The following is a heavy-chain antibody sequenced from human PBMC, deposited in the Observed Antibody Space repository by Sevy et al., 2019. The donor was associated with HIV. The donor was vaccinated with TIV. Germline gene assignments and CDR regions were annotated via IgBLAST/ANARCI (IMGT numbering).Heavy chain of an antibody. V-gene: IGHV3-7*01. CDR3: AQETCGRFDS. J-gene: IGHJ4*02. CDR2: IKPDGSDE. Sequence: GGSLRLSCAASGFSFSAYWMNWVRHAPGKGLERVANIKPDGSDEHYVDSAEGRFTISRDNAKNSLYLQMNSLRVEDTAMYYCAQETCGRFDSWRQRTLVTVAA. CDR1: GFSFSAYW. D-gene: IGHD1-26*01.